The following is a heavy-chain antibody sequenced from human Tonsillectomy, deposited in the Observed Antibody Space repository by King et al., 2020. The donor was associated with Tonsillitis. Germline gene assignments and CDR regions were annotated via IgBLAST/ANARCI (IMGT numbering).Heavy chain of an antibody. D-gene: IGHD2-2*01. CDR1: GFTFSSYW. CDR2: INSDGSST. V-gene: IGHV3-74*01. J-gene: IGHJ4*02. CDR3: ASEIVVVPAARGGYFDY. Sequence: VQLVESGGGLVQPGGSLRLSCAASGFTFSSYWMHWVRQAPGKGLVWVSRINSDGSSTSYADSVKGRFTISRDNAKNTLYLQMNSLRAEDTAVYYCASEIVVVPAARGGYFDYWGQGTLVTVSS.